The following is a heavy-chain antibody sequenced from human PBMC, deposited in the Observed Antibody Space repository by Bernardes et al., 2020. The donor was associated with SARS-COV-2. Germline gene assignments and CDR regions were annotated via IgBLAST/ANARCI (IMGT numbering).Heavy chain of an antibody. CDR3: AGIAASSWFDP. CDR2: IYYSGST. V-gene: IGHV4-59*01. CDR1: GGSISSYY. D-gene: IGHD6-13*01. J-gene: IGHJ5*02. Sequence: SETLSLTCTVSGGSISSYYWSWIRQPPGKGLEWIGYIYYSGSTNYNPSLKSRVTISVDTSKNQFSLKLSSVTAADTAVYYCAGIAASSWFDPWGQGTLVTVSS.